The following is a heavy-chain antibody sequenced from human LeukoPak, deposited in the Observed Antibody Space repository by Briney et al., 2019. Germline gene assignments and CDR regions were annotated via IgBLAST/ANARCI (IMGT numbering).Heavy chain of an antibody. Sequence: GGSLRLSCAASGFAFSSYAMSWVRQPPGKGLEWVSVISRRDDYAYYADSVKGRFTISRDNSKNTLYLQMNTLRAEDTAVYYCANDYRSGSFHDFWGQGTLVTVSS. CDR3: ANDYRSGSFHDF. J-gene: IGHJ4*02. V-gene: IGHV3-23*01. CDR2: ISRRDDYA. CDR1: GFAFSSYA. D-gene: IGHD3-10*01.